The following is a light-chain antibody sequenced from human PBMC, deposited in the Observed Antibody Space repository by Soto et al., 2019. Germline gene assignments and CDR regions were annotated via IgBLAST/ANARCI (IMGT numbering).Light chain of an antibody. J-gene: IGKJ3*01. CDR3: QHFITWPPLFT. CDR2: GAS. V-gene: IGKV3-15*01. CDR1: QNINDY. Sequence: EIVMTQSPATLSVSPGERATLSCRASQNINDYLAWYQQKPGQAPRLLIYGASTRATGIPARFSGSGSGSEFTLTVSSLQSEDFAIYYCQHFITWPPLFTFGPGTKVDIK.